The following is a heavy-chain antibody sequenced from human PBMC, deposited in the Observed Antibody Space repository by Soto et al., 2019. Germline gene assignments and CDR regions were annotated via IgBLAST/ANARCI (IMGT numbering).Heavy chain of an antibody. CDR2: INQDGSDQ. V-gene: IGHV3-7*01. D-gene: IGHD2-8*01. CDR3: ETSMRHTLNP. CDR1: GFTFSSHW. J-gene: IGHJ5*02. Sequence: EVQVVESGGGLVQPGGSLRLSCAASGFTFSSHWMTWVRQVPGKGLEWVANINQDGSDQYYVDSVKGRFTISRDNAKNSLCLHMNSMRVEDKAVYYCETSMRHTLNPWGQGTLVTVSS.